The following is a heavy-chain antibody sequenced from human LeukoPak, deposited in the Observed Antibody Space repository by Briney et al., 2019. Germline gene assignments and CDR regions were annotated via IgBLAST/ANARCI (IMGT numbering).Heavy chain of an antibody. Sequence: GGSLRLSCVGSSIRFADHWMLWVRQVPGKPPAWVARSDRDGVIREYADSVKGRFTIPRDNARNTIHLEMNRLKVEDTAIYYCVASRWSGVLDFWGQGSLVTVSS. V-gene: IGHV3-74*01. CDR3: VASRWSGVLDF. CDR2: SDRDGVIR. J-gene: IGHJ4*02. D-gene: IGHD3-3*01. CDR1: SIRFADHW.